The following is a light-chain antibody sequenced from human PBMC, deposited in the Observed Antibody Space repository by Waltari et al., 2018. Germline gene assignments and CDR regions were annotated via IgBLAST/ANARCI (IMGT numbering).Light chain of an antibody. CDR1: QSISNW. CDR3: QQYNTYSS. V-gene: IGKV1-5*03. Sequence: DIQMTQSPSSPSSSVGDIVTITCRSSQSISNWLAWYQQKPGKAPILLIYKASILKSGVPSRFSGSGSGTQFTLTISSLQPGDFATYYCQQYNTYSSFGQGTKLEIK. CDR2: KAS. J-gene: IGKJ2*01.